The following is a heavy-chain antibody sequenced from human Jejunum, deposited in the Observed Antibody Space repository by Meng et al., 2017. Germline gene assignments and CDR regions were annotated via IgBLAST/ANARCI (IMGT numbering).Heavy chain of an antibody. J-gene: IGHJ5*02. Sequence: QGQLQESGPGLVKPSETLSLTCAVSGGSIESNNWWTWIRQPPGQGLEWIGEVYHSGSTHYNPSLQSRVTLSIDNSKNRFSLSLNSVTAADTAIHYCARADYVRYFDLWGQGTLVTVS. CDR2: VYHSGST. CDR1: GGSIESNNW. D-gene: IGHD3-10*02. CDR3: ARADYVRYFDL. V-gene: IGHV4-4*02.